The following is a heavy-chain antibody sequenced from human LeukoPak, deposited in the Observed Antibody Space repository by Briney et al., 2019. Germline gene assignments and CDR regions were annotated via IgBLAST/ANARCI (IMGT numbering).Heavy chain of an antibody. CDR3: ARGGDYDILTGRDYYFDY. D-gene: IGHD3-9*01. CDR2: ISSSGSTI. CDR1: GFTFSDYY. J-gene: IGHJ4*02. Sequence: GGSLRLSCAASGFTFSDYYMSWIRQVPGKGLEWVSYISSSGSTIYYADSVKGRFTISRDNAQNSPYLQMNSLRAEDTAVYYCARGGDYDILTGRDYYFDYWGQGTLVTVSS. V-gene: IGHV3-11*01.